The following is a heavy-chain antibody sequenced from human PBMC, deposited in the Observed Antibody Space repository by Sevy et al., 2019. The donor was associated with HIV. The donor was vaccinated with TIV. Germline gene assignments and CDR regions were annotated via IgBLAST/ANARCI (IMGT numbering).Heavy chain of an antibody. CDR1: GFTFDDYA. V-gene: IGHV3-9*01. J-gene: IGHJ4*02. CDR3: AKDNGARIFGVVNY. Sequence: GGSLRLSCAASGFTFDDYAMHWVRQAPGKGLEWVSGISWNSGNIGYADSVKGRFTICRDNAKNSLYLQMNSLRPEDTALYYCAKDNGARIFGVVNYWGRGTLLTVSS. CDR2: ISWNSGNI. D-gene: IGHD3-3*01.